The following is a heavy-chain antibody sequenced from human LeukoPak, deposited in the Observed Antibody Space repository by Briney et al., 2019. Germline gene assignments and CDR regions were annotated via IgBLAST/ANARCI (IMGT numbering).Heavy chain of an antibody. J-gene: IGHJ4*02. CDR2: ISSSGNII. CDR3: ARDGSMVRGVIQGTFDY. V-gene: IGHV3-48*03. CDR1: GFTFSSYE. Sequence: PGGSLRLSCAASGFTFSSYEMNWVRQAPGKGLEWVSYISSSGNIIYYADSVKGRFTISRDNAKNSLNLQMNSPRAEDTAVYYCARDGSMVRGVIQGTFDYWGQGTLVTVSS. D-gene: IGHD3-10*01.